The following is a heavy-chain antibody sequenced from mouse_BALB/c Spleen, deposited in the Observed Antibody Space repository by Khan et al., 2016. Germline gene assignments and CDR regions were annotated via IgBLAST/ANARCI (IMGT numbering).Heavy chain of an antibody. J-gene: IGHJ2*01. D-gene: IGHD2-1*01. Sequence: QVQLQQSGAELVRPGASVTLSCKTSGYTFTDCELHWVKQTPVHGLEWIGGIDPETGGTACNQKFKGRATLTADKSSRRAYMERRSLPTEDAAVYFFTRWIFYSGSSRCDYWGQGSTLTVSS. CDR1: GYTFTDCE. CDR2: IDPETGGT. V-gene: IGHV1-15*01. CDR3: TRWIFYSGSSRCDY.